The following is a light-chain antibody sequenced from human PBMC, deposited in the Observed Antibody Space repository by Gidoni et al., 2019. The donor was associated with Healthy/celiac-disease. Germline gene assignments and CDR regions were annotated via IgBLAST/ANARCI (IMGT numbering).Light chain of an antibody. J-gene: IGLJ2*01. CDR3: QSYDSSLSGSHVV. CDR2: ATY. V-gene: IGLV1-40*01. Sequence: QSVLTPPPSVSEAPGQRVTISCTGSSSNIGAGYDVHWYQQLPGTAPKLLIYATYNRPSGVPDRFSGSKSGTSASLAITGLQAEDEADYYGQSYDSSLSGSHVVFGGGTKLTVL. CDR1: SSNIGAGYD.